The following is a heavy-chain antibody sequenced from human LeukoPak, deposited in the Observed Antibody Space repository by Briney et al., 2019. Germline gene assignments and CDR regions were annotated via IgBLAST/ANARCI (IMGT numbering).Heavy chain of an antibody. CDR2: IKQDGSEK. CDR3: VRDSGWSRFDY. D-gene: IGHD6-19*01. Sequence: GGSLRLSCVASGFTFSSYWMDWVRQAPGKGLEGVASIKQDGSEKYHVASVQGRFTISRDNAKDSLYLQMNSLRAEDTAVYYCVRDSGWSRFDYWGQGILVTVSS. CDR1: GFTFSSYW. V-gene: IGHV3-7*01. J-gene: IGHJ4*02.